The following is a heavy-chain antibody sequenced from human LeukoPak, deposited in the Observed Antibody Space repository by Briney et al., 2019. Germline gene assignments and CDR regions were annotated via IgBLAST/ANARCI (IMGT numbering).Heavy chain of an antibody. CDR2: INPSGGCT. CDR1: GYTFTSYY. CDR3: ARAHYDILTGYLPPDRDAFDI. J-gene: IGHJ3*02. Sequence: ASVKVSCKASGYTFTSYYMHWVRQAPGQGLEWMGIINPSGGCTSYAQKFQGRVTMTRDTSTSTVYMELSSLRSEDTAVYYCARAHYDILTGYLPPDRDAFDIWGQGTMVTVSS. D-gene: IGHD3-9*01. V-gene: IGHV1-46*01.